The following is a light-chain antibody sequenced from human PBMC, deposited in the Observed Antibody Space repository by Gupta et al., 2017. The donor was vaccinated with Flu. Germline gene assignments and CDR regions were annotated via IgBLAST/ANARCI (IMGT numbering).Light chain of an antibody. Sequence: DVVMTQSPLSLPVTLGQPASISCRSSEGLVYSDGNTYLHWFQQRPGQAPRRLIYQVSYRDSGVPDRLSGSGSGTDFTLKISSVEAEDVGIYFCMQGSHWPWAFGQGTTVEIK. J-gene: IGKJ1*01. CDR1: EGLVYSDGNTY. V-gene: IGKV2-30*01. CDR3: MQGSHWPWA. CDR2: QVS.